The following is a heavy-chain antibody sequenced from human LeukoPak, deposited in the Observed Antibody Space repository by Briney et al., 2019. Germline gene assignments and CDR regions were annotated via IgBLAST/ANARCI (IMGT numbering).Heavy chain of an antibody. CDR1: GFTFSDYY. D-gene: IGHD2-21*02. CDR2: ISSSGSTI. V-gene: IGHV3-11*01. CDR3: ARVNRVTAIQELDY. J-gene: IGHJ4*02. Sequence: GGSLRLSCAATGFTFSDYYMTWIRQAPGKGLEWVSCISSSGSTIFYADSVKGRFTISRDNAKSSLFLQMNSLRAEDTAVYYCARVNRVTAIQELDYWGQGTLVTVSS.